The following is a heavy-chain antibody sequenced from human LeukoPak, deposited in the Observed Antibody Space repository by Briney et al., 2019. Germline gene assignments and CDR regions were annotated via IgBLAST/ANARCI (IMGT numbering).Heavy chain of an antibody. CDR1: GFSLSTGEMC. J-gene: IGHJ4*02. CDR3: ARSPEGRQLDLSYYLDY. Sequence: SGPALVKPTQTLTLTCTFSGFSLSTGEMCVSWVRQSPGKALEWLARIDWDGEKNYATSLRTRLTISKDTSKNQVVLTMTNMDPVDTATYYCARSPEGRQLDLSYYLDYWGQGILVTVSS. D-gene: IGHD6-13*01. V-gene: IGHV2-70*11. CDR2: IDWDGEK.